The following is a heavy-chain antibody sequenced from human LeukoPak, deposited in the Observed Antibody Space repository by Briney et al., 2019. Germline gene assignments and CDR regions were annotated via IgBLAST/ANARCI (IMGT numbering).Heavy chain of an antibody. Sequence: SETLSLTCTVSGGSISSHYWSWIRQPPGKGLEWIGYIYYSGSTNYNPSLKSRVTISVDRSKNQFSLKLSSVTAADTAVYYCARGKLQHWFDSWGQGTLVTVSS. CDR3: ARGKLQHWFDS. CDR2: IYYSGST. CDR1: GGSISSHY. V-gene: IGHV4-59*11. J-gene: IGHJ5*01. D-gene: IGHD4-11*01.